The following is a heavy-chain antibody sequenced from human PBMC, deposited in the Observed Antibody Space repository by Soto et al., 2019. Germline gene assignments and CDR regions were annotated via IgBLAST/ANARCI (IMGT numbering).Heavy chain of an antibody. CDR1: GFTFSSYG. D-gene: IGHD4-17*01. CDR3: AKDNTDYGDYWFDY. V-gene: IGHV3-30*18. Sequence: PGGSLRLSCAASGFTFSSYGMHWVRQAPGKGLEWVAVISYDGSNKYYADSVKGRFTISRDNSKNTLYLQMNSLRAEDTAVYYCAKDNTDYGDYWFDYWGQGTLVTVSS. J-gene: IGHJ4*02. CDR2: ISYDGSNK.